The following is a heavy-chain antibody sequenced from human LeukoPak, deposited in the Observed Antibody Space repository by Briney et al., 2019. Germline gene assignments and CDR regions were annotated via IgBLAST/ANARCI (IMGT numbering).Heavy chain of an antibody. CDR2: IGTYNVNT. CDR1: GYTFRNYG. CDR3: ARGRLKRVPFTKVAGALDY. D-gene: IGHD6-19*01. Sequence: GASVTVSCKSSGYTFRNYGITWVRLAPGQGLEWVGLIGTYNVNTDYAQKFQGRVIMTADTSTNTAHMELGSLRSDDTAVYYCARGRLKRVPFTKVAGALDYWGQGTRVTVSS. V-gene: IGHV1-18*01. J-gene: IGHJ4*02.